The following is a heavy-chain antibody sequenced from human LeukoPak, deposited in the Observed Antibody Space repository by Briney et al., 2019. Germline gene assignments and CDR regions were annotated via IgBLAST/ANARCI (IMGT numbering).Heavy chain of an antibody. CDR1: GGTFSSYA. CDR3: ASSYCSSTSCYTNDAFDI. J-gene: IGHJ3*02. CDR2: IIPIFGTA. V-gene: IGHV1-69*13. Sequence: SVKVSCKASGGTFSSYAISWVRQAPGQGLEWMGGIIPIFGTANYAQKFQGRVTITADESTSTAYMELSSLRSEDTAVYYCASSYCSSTSCYTNDAFDIWGQGTMVTVSS. D-gene: IGHD2-2*02.